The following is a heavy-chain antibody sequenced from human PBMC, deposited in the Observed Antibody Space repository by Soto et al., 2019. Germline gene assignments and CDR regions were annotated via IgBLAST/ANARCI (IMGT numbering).Heavy chain of an antibody. V-gene: IGHV1-3*01. D-gene: IGHD3-16*01. Sequence: ASVKVSYKASGYTFTSYATHWVRQAPGQRLEWMGWINAGNGNTKYSQKFQGRVTITRDTSASTAYMELSSLRSEGTAVYYCARDNIRLWGSQNSPFDPWGQGTLVTVSS. J-gene: IGHJ5*02. CDR2: INAGNGNT. CDR1: GYTFTSYA. CDR3: ARDNIRLWGSQNSPFDP.